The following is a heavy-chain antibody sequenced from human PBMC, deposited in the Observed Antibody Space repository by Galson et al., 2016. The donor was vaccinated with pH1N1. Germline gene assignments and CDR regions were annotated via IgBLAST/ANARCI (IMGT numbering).Heavy chain of an antibody. CDR1: GYSFSSYW. CDR3: AGRETIVGVDY. D-gene: IGHD2-15*01. Sequence: QSGAEVKKPGESLKISCKGSGYSFSSYWIGWVRQLPGKGLEWMGIIYPGDSDTKYSPSFQGQVTFPADKSISTAYLQWSSLKASDTAMYYCAGRETIVGVDYWGQGTLVTVSS. J-gene: IGHJ4*02. CDR2: IYPGDSDT. V-gene: IGHV5-51*03.